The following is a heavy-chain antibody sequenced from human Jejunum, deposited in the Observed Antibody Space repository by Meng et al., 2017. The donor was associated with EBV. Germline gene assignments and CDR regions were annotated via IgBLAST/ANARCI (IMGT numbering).Heavy chain of an antibody. CDR3: ARYSGSYSLAN. V-gene: IGHV7-4-1*02. CDR1: GYTFTDYA. D-gene: IGHD3-10*01. Sequence: QRQLVQSGSELKKPGASVRLSSKASGYTFTDYAIICVRQAPGQGLEWMGWINTANGNPTYAQAFTGRFVFSLDTSVNTAFLQTSDLKAEDSALYYCARYSGSYSLANWGQGTLVTVSS. J-gene: IGHJ4*02. CDR2: INTANGNP.